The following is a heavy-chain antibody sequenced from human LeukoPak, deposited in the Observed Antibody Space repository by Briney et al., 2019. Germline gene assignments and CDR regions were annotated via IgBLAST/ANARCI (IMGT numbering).Heavy chain of an antibody. CDR1: GGSISSGSYY. J-gene: IGHJ4*02. D-gene: IGHD4-17*01. CDR3: ARANGDYDYYFDY. V-gene: IGHV4-61*02. CDR2: IYTSGST. Sequence: SQTLSLTCTVSGGSISSGSYYWRWIRQPAGKGLEWIGRIYTSGSTNYNPSLKSRATISVDTSKNQFSLKLSSVTAADTAVYYCARANGDYDYYFDYWGQGTLVTVSS.